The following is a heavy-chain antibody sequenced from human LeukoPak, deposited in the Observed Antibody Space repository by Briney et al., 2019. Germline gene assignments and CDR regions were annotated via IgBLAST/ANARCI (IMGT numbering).Heavy chain of an antibody. J-gene: IGHJ6*03. CDR1: GGSISSYY. CDR3: ARAERGATPGGYYYYYMDV. D-gene: IGHD5-12*01. CDR2: IYYSGST. Sequence: SETLSLTCTVSGGSISSYYWSWIRQPPGKGLEWIGYIYYSGSTNYNPSLKSRVAISVDTSKNQFSLKLSSVTAADTAVYYCARAERGATPGGYYYYYMDVWGKGTTVTVSS. V-gene: IGHV4-59*01.